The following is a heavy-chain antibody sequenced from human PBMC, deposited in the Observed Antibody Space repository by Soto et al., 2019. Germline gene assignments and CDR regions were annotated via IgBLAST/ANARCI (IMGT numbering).Heavy chain of an antibody. Sequence: EVQLLESGGGLVQPGGSLRLSCAASGFTFSSYDMSWVRQAPGKGLEWVSAISGSGGSTYYADSVKGRFTISRDKSGSTMYLQSVRLRAGDSAVYDCALVGFIVTVVAAHHGFDPWGQGTLVTSSS. CDR3: ALVGFIVTVVAAHHGFDP. CDR1: GFTFSSYD. D-gene: IGHD2-15*01. J-gene: IGHJ5*02. V-gene: IGHV3-23*01. CDR2: ISGSGGST.